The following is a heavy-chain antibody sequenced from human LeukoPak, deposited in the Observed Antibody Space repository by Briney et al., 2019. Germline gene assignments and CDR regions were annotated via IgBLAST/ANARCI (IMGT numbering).Heavy chain of an antibody. CDR1: GGSFSGYY. CDR3: ARTYQSTVPGIAGGGTFDY. Sequence: SETLSLTCAVYGGSFSGYYWSWIRQTPEKGLEWIGEIHHYGTTIYNPSLKSRVTILIDTSKIQFSLKLSSVTAADTAVYYCARTYQSTVPGIAGGGTFDYWGQGILVTVSS. J-gene: IGHJ4*02. D-gene: IGHD6-13*01. V-gene: IGHV4-34*01. CDR2: IHHYGTT.